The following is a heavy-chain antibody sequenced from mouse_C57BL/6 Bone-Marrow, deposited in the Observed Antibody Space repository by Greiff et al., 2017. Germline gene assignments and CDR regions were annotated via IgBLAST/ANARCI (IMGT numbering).Heavy chain of an antibody. CDR1: GYSFTGYY. CDR2: INPSTGGT. J-gene: IGHJ1*03. V-gene: IGHV1-42*01. CDR3: AREGVDWYFDV. Sequence: LKESGPELVKPGASVKISCKASGYSFTGYYMNWVKQSPEKSLEWIGEINPSTGGTTYNQKFKAKATLTVDKSSSTAYMQLKSLTSEDSAVYYCAREGVDWYFDVWGTGTTVTVSS. D-gene: IGHD1-1*01.